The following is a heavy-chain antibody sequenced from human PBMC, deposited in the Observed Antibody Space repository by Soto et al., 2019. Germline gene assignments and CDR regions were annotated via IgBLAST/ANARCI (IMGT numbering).Heavy chain of an antibody. D-gene: IGHD4-17*01. V-gene: IGHV1-46*01. CDR1: GYTFTNYY. J-gene: IGHJ4*02. CDR3: AKANTAHYYFDY. CDR2: TNPSSGST. Sequence: ASVKVSCKASGYTFTNYYMHWVRQAPGQGLEWMGITNPSSGSTTYAQKFQGRVTMTRDTSTTTVYMELSSLRSEDTAIYYCAKANTAHYYFDYWGQGTLVTVSS.